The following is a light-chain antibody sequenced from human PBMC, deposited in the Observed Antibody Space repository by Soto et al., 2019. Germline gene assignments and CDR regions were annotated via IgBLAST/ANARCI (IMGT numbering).Light chain of an antibody. Sequence: DIQMTQSPSTLSASIGDRVTISCRASQSIGTWLAWYQQKPGKAPKVLIYRASSLESGVPSRFSGSGSGTEFTLTISSLQPDDFATDYCQQYSSYLYTFGQGTKLEI. J-gene: IGKJ2*01. V-gene: IGKV1-5*03. CDR3: QQYSSYLYT. CDR2: RAS. CDR1: QSIGTW.